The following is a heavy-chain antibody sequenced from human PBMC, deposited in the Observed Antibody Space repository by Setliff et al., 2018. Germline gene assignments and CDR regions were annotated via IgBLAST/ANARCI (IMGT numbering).Heavy chain of an antibody. CDR1: GYTFTTYA. V-gene: IGHV7-4-1*02. Sequence: GASVKVSCKTSGYTFTTYAISWMRQAPGQGLEWMGWINTNTGNPSYAQDFTGRFVFSLDTSVSTAYLQISSLMAEDTAVYYCARASRFGTIVYKGYYYMDVWGKGTTVTVSS. CDR2: INTNTGNP. J-gene: IGHJ6*03. CDR3: ARASRFGTIVYKGYYYMDV. D-gene: IGHD3-10*01.